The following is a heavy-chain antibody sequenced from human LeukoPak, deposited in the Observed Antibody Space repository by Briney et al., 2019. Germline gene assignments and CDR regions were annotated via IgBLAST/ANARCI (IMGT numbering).Heavy chain of an antibody. D-gene: IGHD3-22*01. CDR1: GFTFSSYA. V-gene: IGHV3-23*01. CDR3: ARDKPYYYDSSGLLDY. J-gene: IGHJ4*02. CDR2: ISGSGGST. Sequence: PGGSLRLSCAASGFTFSSYAMSWVRQAPGKGLEWVSAISGSGGSTYYADSVKGRFTISRDNAKNSLYLQMNSLRDEDTAVYYCARDKPYYYDSSGLLDYWGQGTLVTVSS.